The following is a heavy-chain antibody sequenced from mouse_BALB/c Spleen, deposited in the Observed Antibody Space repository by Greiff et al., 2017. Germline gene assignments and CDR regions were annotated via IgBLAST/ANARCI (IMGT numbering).Heavy chain of an antibody. Sequence: EVQVVESGGGLVKPGGSLKLSCAASGFTFSDYYMYWVRQTPEKRLEWVATISDGGSYTYYPDSVKGRFTISRDNAKNNLYLQMSSLKSEDTAMYYCARGRYGNYDYYAMDYWGQGTSVTVSS. CDR3: ARGRYGNYDYYAMDY. CDR2: ISDGGSYT. J-gene: IGHJ4*01. CDR1: GFTFSDYY. V-gene: IGHV5-4*02. D-gene: IGHD2-10*02.